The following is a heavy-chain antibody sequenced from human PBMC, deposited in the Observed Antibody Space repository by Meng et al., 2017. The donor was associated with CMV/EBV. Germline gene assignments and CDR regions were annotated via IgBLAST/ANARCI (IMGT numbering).Heavy chain of an antibody. D-gene: IGHD3-3*01. CDR3: TTRITIFGVVRGGFDY. V-gene: IGHV3-30*02. CDR2: IRYDGSNK. J-gene: IGHJ4*02. CDR1: GFTFSSYG. Sequence: GESLKISCAASGFTFSSYGMHWVRQAPGKGLEWVAFIRYDGSNKYYADSVKGRFTISRDNSKNTLYLQMNSLKTEDTAVYYCTTRITIFGVVRGGFDYWGQGTLVTVSS.